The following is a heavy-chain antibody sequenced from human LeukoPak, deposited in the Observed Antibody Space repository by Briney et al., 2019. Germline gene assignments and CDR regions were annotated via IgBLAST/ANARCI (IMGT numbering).Heavy chain of an antibody. CDR2: MNPNSGNT. J-gene: IGHJ6*03. CDR1: GYTFTSYD. V-gene: IGHV1-8*01. D-gene: IGHD3-10*01. Sequence: ASVKVSCKASGYTFTSYDINWVRQATGQGLEWMGWMNPNSGNTGYAQKFQGRVTMTRNTSISTAYMELSSLRSEDTAVYYCARIPHDGGLSMVRGKTVYYFYYYMDVWGQGTLVTVSS. CDR3: ARIPHDGGLSMVRGKTVYYFYYYMDV.